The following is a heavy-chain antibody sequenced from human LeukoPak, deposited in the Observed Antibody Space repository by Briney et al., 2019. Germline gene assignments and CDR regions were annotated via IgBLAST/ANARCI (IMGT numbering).Heavy chain of an antibody. D-gene: IGHD4-11*01. CDR2: IYTDGST. CDR1: GFTFNNYA. Sequence: TGGSLRLSCAASGFTFNNYAMSWVRQPPGKGLEWVSGIYTDGSTYYADSVQGRFTISRDNSKNTLYLQMNSLRADDTSVYYCVRGHYSNTLGGQGTLVTVSS. V-gene: IGHV3-66*01. CDR3: VRGHYSNTL. J-gene: IGHJ4*02.